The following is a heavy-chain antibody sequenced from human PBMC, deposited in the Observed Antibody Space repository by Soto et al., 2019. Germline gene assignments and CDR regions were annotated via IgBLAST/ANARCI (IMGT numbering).Heavy chain of an antibody. D-gene: IGHD1-26*01. Sequence: EVQLVESGGGLVQPGGSLKLSCAASGFTFSDTAMHWVRQASGKGLEWVARIRSKAKSFATGYAESVKGRFTISRDDSENTAYLQMNSLKTDDTAMYYCTTLGEWGSYSGYRGQGTLVTVSS. CDR3: TTLGEWGSYSGY. CDR2: IRSKAKSFAT. J-gene: IGHJ4*02. V-gene: IGHV3-73*02. CDR1: GFTFSDTA.